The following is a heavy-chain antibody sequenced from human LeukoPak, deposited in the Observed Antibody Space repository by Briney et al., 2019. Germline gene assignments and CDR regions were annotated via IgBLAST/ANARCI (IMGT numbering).Heavy chain of an antibody. V-gene: IGHV3-9*01. Sequence: GGSLRLSCAASGFTFDDYAMHWVRQAPGKGLEWVSGISWNSGSIGYADSVKGRLTISRDNAKNSLYLQMNSLRAEDTALYYCAKQSRINGDYYYYYGMDVWGQGTTVTVSS. D-gene: IGHD4-17*01. CDR1: GFTFDDYA. J-gene: IGHJ6*02. CDR2: ISWNSGSI. CDR3: AKQSRINGDYYYYYGMDV.